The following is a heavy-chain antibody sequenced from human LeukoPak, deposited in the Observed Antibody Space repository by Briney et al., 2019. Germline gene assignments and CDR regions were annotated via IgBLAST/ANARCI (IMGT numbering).Heavy chain of an antibody. Sequence: SETLSLTCAVYGGSFSGYYWSWIRQPPGKGLEWIGEINHSGSTNYNPSLKSRVTISVDTSKNQFSLKLSSVTAADTAVYYCARGLYDFWSGYPSYCFDYWGQGTLVTVSS. V-gene: IGHV4-34*01. CDR3: ARGLYDFWSGYPSYCFDY. J-gene: IGHJ4*02. D-gene: IGHD3-3*01. CDR1: GGSFSGYY. CDR2: INHSGST.